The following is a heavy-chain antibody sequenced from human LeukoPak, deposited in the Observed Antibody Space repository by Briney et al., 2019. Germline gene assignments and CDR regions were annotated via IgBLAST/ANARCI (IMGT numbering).Heavy chain of an antibody. CDR1: GFTFSGYS. J-gene: IGHJ3*02. CDR2: ISSSSSYI. CDR3: ARAIIVGATFGAFDI. D-gene: IGHD1-26*01. Sequence: GGSLRLSCAASGFTFSGYSMNWVRQAPGKGLEWVSSISSSSSYIYYADSVKGRFTISRDNAKNSLYLQMNSLRAEDTAVYYCARAIIVGATFGAFDIWGQGTMVTVSS. V-gene: IGHV3-21*01.